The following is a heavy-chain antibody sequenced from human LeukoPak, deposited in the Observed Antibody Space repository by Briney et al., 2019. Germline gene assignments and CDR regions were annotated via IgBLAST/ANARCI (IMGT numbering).Heavy chain of an antibody. CDR1: GYTFINYG. Sequence: ASVKVSCKASGYTFINYGISWVRQAPGQGLEWMGWINAYNGNTNYAQKLQGRVTMTTDTSTSTAYMELRSLRSEDTAVYYCARVRYFDRFPRYYYYYMDVWGKGTTVTISS. CDR3: ARVRYFDRFPRYYYYYMDV. CDR2: INAYNGNT. J-gene: IGHJ6*03. D-gene: IGHD3-9*01. V-gene: IGHV1-18*01.